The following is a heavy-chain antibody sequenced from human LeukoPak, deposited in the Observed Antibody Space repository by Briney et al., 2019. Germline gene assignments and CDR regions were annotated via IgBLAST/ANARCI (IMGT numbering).Heavy chain of an antibody. CDR3: ARDVGGADY. CDR2: VQRDGRAS. J-gene: IGHJ4*02. V-gene: IGHV3-7*01. CDR1: GFSISDFW. Sequence: GGSLRLSCAASGFSISDFWMTWVRQAPGKGLEWVAIVQRDGRASHYVDSVKGRFTLSRDTANNVLHLQMNSLRPDDTAVYYCARDVGGADYWGQRILVAVAS. D-gene: IGHD4-23*01.